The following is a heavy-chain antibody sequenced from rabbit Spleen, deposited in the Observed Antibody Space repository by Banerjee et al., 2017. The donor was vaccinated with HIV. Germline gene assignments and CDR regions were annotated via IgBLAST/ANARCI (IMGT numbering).Heavy chain of an antibody. CDR2: IYAGDGST. CDR1: GFSLFYYW. CDR3: ARDKELAIWGYEFDL. J-gene: IGHJ6*01. V-gene: IGHV1S42*01. D-gene: IGHD3-1*01. Sequence: EESGGGLAKPGGTLTLTCKASGFSLFYYWMCWCRQAPGKGLDLIGCIYAGDGSTDYTNWVNGRFTISKTSSTVDLKMTSLTAADTATYFCARDKELAIWGYEFDLWGPGTLVTVS.